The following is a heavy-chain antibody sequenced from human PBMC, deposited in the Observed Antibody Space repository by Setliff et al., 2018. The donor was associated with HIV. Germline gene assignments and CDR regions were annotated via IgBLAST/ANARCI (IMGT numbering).Heavy chain of an antibody. V-gene: IGHV5-51*01. CDR1: GYSFITYW. D-gene: IGHD3-16*01. CDR2: MNPDGANT. Sequence: GESLKISCKGSGYSFITYWIGWVRQRPGKGLEWMGIMNPDGANTRYSPSFQGQVTISVDESISTAYLQWSSLKASDTAFYYCARVYGSYDVGGFDIWGQGTKVTVSS. CDR3: ARVYGSYDVGGFDI. J-gene: IGHJ3*02.